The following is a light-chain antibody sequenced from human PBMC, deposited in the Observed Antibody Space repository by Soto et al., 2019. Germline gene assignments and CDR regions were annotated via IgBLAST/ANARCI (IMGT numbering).Light chain of an antibody. CDR2: DVS. CDR3: EVFDTFPLT. J-gene: IGKJ5*01. V-gene: IGKV1-13*02. CDR1: QGIGSSA. Sequence: AIQLTQSPSSLSASVGDRVTITCRASQGIGSSAFAWYQQKPGKVPKLLIYDVSNLQSGVPSRFRASGSGTDFTLPISSRQPEDLATYYSEVFDTFPLTFGQATRLEI.